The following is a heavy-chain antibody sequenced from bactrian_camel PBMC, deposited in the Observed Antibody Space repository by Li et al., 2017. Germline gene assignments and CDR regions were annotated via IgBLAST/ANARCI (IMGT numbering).Heavy chain of an antibody. CDR3: ASTGSRAY. CDR1: GFAFNPYY. J-gene: IGHJ4*01. D-gene: IGHD6*01. V-gene: IGHV3-2*01. CDR2: LYSSSSST. Sequence: HVQLVESGGGLVQPEGSLRVSCEYSGFAFNPYYIAWVRQAPGKGLEWVSSLYSSSSSTYYADTVKGRFAISRDNANNTAYLQMHSLKSEDTARYYCASTGSRAYWGQGTQVTVS.